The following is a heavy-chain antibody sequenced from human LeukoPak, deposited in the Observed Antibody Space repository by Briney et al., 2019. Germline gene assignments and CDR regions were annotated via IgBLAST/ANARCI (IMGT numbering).Heavy chain of an antibody. CDR3: AAERLASSGWYFAFDI. Sequence: SVKVSCKASGFTFTSSAVQWVRQARGKRLESIRWIIVGSDNTNYAQKFQDRVTFTRDMSTSTAYMDLSSLRSEDTAVYYCAAERLASSGWYFAFDIWGQGTMVTVSS. V-gene: IGHV1-58*01. J-gene: IGHJ3*02. CDR1: GFTFTSSA. CDR2: IIVGSDNT. D-gene: IGHD6-19*01.